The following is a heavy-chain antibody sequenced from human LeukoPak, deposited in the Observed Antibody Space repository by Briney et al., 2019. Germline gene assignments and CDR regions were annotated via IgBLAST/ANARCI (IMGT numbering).Heavy chain of an antibody. J-gene: IGHJ6*03. V-gene: IGHV3-20*04. CDR2: INWNGGST. Sequence: PGGSLRLSCAASGFTFDDYGMSWVRQAPGKGLEWVSGINWNGGSTGYADSVKGRFTISRDNAKKSVYLQMNSLRAEDTAVYYCARYTHEGWVATTWLYYYYYYYMDVWGKGTTVTVSS. D-gene: IGHD5-12*01. CDR3: ARYTHEGWVATTWLYYYYYYYMDV. CDR1: GFTFDDYG.